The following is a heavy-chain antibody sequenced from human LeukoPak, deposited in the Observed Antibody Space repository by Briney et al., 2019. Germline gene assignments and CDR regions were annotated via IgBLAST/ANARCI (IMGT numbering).Heavy chain of an antibody. V-gene: IGHV3-30*02. J-gene: IGHJ4*02. CDR2: IRYDGSSK. CDR3: AEDPHPFLPSGSYYFDY. D-gene: IGHD1-26*01. CDR1: AFTFSSYG. Sequence: GGSLRLSCAASAFTFSSYGMHWVRQAPGKGLEWVAFIRYDGSSKYYADSVKGRFTISRDNSKNTLYLQMNSLRAEDTAVYYCAEDPHPFLPSGSYYFDYWGQGTLVTVSS.